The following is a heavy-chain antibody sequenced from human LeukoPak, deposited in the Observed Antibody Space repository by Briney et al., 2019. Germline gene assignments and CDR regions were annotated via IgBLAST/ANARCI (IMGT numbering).Heavy chain of an antibody. D-gene: IGHD6-13*01. Sequence: GGSLRLSCAASGFTFSSYWMSWVRQAPGKGLEWVANIKQDGSEKYYVDSVEGRFTISRDNAKNSLYLQMNSLRAEDTAVYYCAKFAAGSSWYEVDYWGQGTLVTVSS. CDR1: GFTFSSYW. CDR3: AKFAAGSSWYEVDY. J-gene: IGHJ4*02. V-gene: IGHV3-7*03. CDR2: IKQDGSEK.